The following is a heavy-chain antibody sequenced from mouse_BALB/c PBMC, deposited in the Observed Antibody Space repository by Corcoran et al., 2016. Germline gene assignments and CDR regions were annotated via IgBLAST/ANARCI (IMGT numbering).Heavy chain of an antibody. J-gene: IGHJ4*01. Sequence: DVQLQESGPGLVKPSQSLSLICSVTGYSITSGYYWNWIRQFPGNKLEWMGYISYDGNNNYNPSLKNRISITRDTSKNQFFLKLNSMTTEDTATYYCARGGHDMDYWGQGTSVTVSS. CDR1: GYSITSGYY. CDR3: ARGGHDMDY. V-gene: IGHV3-6*02. CDR2: ISYDGNN.